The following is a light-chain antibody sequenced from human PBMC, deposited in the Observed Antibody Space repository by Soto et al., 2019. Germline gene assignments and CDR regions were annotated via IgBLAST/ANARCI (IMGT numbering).Light chain of an antibody. CDR2: GNN. CDR3: ATLDNTLSVEV. Sequence: QSVLTQPPSVSAAPGQTVTISCFGSNSNIGRNYVSWYQQLPGTAPKLLIYGNNNRHSGITDRISGSKSGTSATLGITGLQPGDDADYYCATLDNTLSVEVFGGGTKVTVL. CDR1: NSNIGRNY. V-gene: IGLV1-51*01. J-gene: IGLJ3*02.